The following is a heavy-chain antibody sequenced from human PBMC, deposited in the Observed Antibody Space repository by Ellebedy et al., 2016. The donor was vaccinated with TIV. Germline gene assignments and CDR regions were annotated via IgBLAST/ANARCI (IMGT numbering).Heavy chain of an antibody. V-gene: IGHV3-53*01. CDR3: AREFRDYYFDL. D-gene: IGHD4/OR15-4a*01. CDR1: GFTVSSNY. J-gene: IGHJ4*02. CDR2: IYRGGIT. Sequence: GGSLRLSCAASGFTVSSNYMSWVRQAPGKGLEWVSFIYRGGITYYADSVKGRFTISRDNSKDTLYLQMNSLRDEDTAVYYCAREFRDYYFDLWGQGTLVTVSS.